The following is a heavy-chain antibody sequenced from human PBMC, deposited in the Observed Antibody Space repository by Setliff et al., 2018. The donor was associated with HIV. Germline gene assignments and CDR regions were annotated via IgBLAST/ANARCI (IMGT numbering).Heavy chain of an antibody. Sequence: ASVKVSCKASGYTFTSYDINWVRQATGQGLEWMGWMNPNSGNTGYAQKFQGRVTMTRNTSISTAYMELSSLRSDDTAVYYCASSWSRVPCYGMEVWGQGATVTSSS. D-gene: IGHD6-13*01. CDR1: GYTFTSYD. CDR2: MNPNSGNT. CDR3: ASSWSRVPCYGMEV. J-gene: IGHJ6*02. V-gene: IGHV1-8*01.